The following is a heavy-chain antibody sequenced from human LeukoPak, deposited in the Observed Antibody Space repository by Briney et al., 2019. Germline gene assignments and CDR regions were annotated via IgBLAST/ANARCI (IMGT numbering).Heavy chain of an antibody. V-gene: IGHV4-38-2*02. D-gene: IGHD3-22*01. Sequence: SETLSLTCTVSGYSLSSGYYWGWIRQPPGKGLEWIGSIYHSGSTYYNPSLKSRVTISVDTSKNQFSLKLSSVTAADTAVYYCARDKMYYYDSSGYYGGAFDIWGQGTMVTVSS. CDR1: GYSLSSGYY. CDR3: ARDKMYYYDSSGYYGGAFDI. J-gene: IGHJ3*02. CDR2: IYHSGST.